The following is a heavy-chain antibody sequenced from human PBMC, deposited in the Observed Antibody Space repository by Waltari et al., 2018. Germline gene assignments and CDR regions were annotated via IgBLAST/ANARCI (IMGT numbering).Heavy chain of an antibody. Sequence: QAPGQGLEWMGRIIPILGIANYAQKFQGRVTITADKSTSTAYMELSSLRSEDTAVYYCARDQTYCSSTSCYGYYYYMDVWGKGTTVTVSS. CDR2: IIPILGIA. D-gene: IGHD2-2*01. J-gene: IGHJ6*03. CDR3: ARDQTYCSSTSCYGYYYYMDV. V-gene: IGHV1-69*04.